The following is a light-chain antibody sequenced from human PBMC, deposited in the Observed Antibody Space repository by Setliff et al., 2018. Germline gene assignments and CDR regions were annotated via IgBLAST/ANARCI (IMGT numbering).Light chain of an antibody. J-gene: IGLJ1*01. CDR2: DVN. CDR1: SSDIGAYDY. Sequence: QSVLTQPAPVSGSPGQSITISCTGSSSDIGAYDYVSWYQQHPGKAPKLMIYDVNNRPSGVSNRFSGSKSGNTASLTISGLQAEDEADYYCSSYTSRTTLDVFGTGTKGTVL. CDR3: SSYTSRTTLDV. V-gene: IGLV2-14*03.